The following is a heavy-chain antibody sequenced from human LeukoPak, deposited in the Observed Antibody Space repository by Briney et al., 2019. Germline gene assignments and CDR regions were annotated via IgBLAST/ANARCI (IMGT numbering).Heavy chain of an antibody. CDR1: GFTFSSYA. Sequence: PGGSLRLSCAASGFTFSSYAMSWVRQAPGKGLEWVSAISSSGGSTYYADSVKGRFTISRDNSKNTLYLQMNSLRAEDTAVYYCAKETYYCSGGSCYSGYFDYWGQGTLVTVSS. J-gene: IGHJ4*02. CDR2: ISSSGGST. V-gene: IGHV3-23*01. D-gene: IGHD2-15*01. CDR3: AKETYYCSGGSCYSGYFDY.